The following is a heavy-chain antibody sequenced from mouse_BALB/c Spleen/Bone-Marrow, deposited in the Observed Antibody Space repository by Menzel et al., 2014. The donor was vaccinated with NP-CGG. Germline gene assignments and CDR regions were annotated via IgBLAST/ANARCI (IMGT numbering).Heavy chain of an antibody. D-gene: IGHD2-14*01. CDR1: GYSFTTYW. CDR3: TGGVLFAY. J-gene: IGHJ3*01. CDR2: IDPSDSET. V-gene: IGHV1S127*01. Sequence: ESGPQLVRPGASVKISCKASGYSFTTYWMHWVKQRPGQGLEWIGMIDPSDSETILNQKFKDKATLTGDKSSGTAYMQLRSPTPEDSAVYYCTGGVLFAYWGQGTLVTVSA.